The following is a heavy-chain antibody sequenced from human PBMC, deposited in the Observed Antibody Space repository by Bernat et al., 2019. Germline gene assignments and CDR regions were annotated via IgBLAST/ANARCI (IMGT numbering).Heavy chain of an antibody. CDR1: GSTFRPDG. D-gene: IGHD6-25*01. Sequence: QVQLVESGGGVVQPGTSLRLSCAASGSTFRPDGLHWVSQAPGKGLEWLAFIWYDGNNNYYTEAVNGRFSVTRENSEYTLCVNVKRRRAEDSDVYYGGRSGYHCDDWGQGTVVTDSS. CDR3: GRSGYHCDD. CDR2: IWYDGNNN. J-gene: IGHJ4*02. V-gene: IGHV3-33*01.